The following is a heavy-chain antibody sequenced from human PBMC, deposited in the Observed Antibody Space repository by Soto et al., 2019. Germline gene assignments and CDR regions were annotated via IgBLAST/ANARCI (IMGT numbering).Heavy chain of an antibody. CDR3: ARGYSFGLLGYYFDY. J-gene: IGHJ4*02. D-gene: IGHD5-18*01. CDR2: ITHTGST. Sequence: SETLSLTCAVYGGSFSGYYWTWLRQPPGKGLEWIGDITHTGSTNYSPSLKSRITFSLDTSKDQFSLKLNSVTAADTAIYFCARGYSFGLLGYYFDYWSQGAPVTVSS. V-gene: IGHV4-34*01. CDR1: GGSFSGYY.